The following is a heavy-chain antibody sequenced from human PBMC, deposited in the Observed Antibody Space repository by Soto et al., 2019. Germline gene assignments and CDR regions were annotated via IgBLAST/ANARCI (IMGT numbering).Heavy chain of an antibody. J-gene: IGHJ6*02. CDR3: ARNLIYDFWSGYYTGVFNYGMDV. CDR2: MNPNSGNT. CDR1: GYTFTSYD. Sequence: GASVKVSCKASGYTFTSYDINWVRQATGQGHEWMGWMNPNSGNTGYAQKFQGRVTMTRNTSISTAYMELSSLRSEDTAVYYCARNLIYDFWSGYYTGVFNYGMDVWGQGTTVTVSS. V-gene: IGHV1-8*01. D-gene: IGHD3-3*01.